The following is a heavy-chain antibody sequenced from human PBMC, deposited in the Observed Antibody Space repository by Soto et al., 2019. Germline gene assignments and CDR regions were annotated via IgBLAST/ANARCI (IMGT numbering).Heavy chain of an antibody. CDR1: GFTFSNFA. Sequence: PGGSLRLSCAASGFTFSNFAMHWVRQAPGKGLEWVAVISYDGNNKFYADSVKGRFTISRDNSKNTLSLQMNSLNSEDTAVYFCGRPAPATSSWTAFDSWGQGTLVTVSS. J-gene: IGHJ4*02. CDR3: GRPAPATSSWTAFDS. D-gene: IGHD6-13*01. V-gene: IGHV3-30-3*01. CDR2: ISYDGNNK.